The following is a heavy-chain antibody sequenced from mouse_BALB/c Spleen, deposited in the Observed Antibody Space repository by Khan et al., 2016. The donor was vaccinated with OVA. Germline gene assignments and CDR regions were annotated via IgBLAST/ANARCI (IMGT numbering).Heavy chain of an antibody. V-gene: IGHV3-6*02. D-gene: IGHD1-1*01. CDR1: GYSITSAYC. CDR2: ISYDGSN. J-gene: IGHJ1*01. CDR3: SRGRVVVAYWYVDV. Sequence: EVQLQESGPGLVKPSQSLSLTCSVTGYSITSAYCWNWIRQFPGNKLEWMGYISYDGSNNYNPSLKNRISIPRDTSKNHCFRKLNSVTTEVTAGYYISRGRVVVAYWYVDVWGAGTTVTVSS.